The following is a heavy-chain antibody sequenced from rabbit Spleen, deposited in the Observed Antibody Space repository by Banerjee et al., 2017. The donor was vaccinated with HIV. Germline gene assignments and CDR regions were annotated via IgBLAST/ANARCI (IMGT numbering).Heavy chain of an antibody. Sequence: QSLEESGGGLVQPEGSLALTCKASGFSFSSSDYICWVRQAPGKGLEWIACINAVTGKAVYATWAKGRFTFSKTSSTTVTLQMTSLTAADTATYFCARDLTGVIGWNFGWWGQGTLVTVS. V-gene: IGHV1S40*01. D-gene: IGHD1-1*01. CDR1: GFSFSSSDY. CDR3: ARDLTGVIGWNFGW. J-gene: IGHJ4*01. CDR2: INAVTGKA.